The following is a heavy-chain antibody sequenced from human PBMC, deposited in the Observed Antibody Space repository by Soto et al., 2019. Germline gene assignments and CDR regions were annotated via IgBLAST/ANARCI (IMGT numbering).Heavy chain of an antibody. CDR3: VRETQIVMVVVPTPGSPGAFDM. Sequence: QMQLVESGGVVVQPGRSLRLSCAASGFSFRNYNLHWVRQAPGKGLEWVAVVSHDGVNKHYAESVKGRLSISRDSSRDTLYLQMNSLRPEDTAVYYCVRETQIVMVVVPTPGSPGAFDMWGQGTMVTVSS. CDR2: VSHDGVNK. V-gene: IGHV3-30-3*01. D-gene: IGHD2-15*01. CDR1: GFSFRNYN. J-gene: IGHJ3*02.